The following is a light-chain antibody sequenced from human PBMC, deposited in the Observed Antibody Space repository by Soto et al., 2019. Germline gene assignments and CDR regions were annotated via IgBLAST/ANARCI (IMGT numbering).Light chain of an antibody. CDR1: SSDVGGYNY. CDR2: EVS. V-gene: IGLV2-14*01. Sequence: QSALTQPASVSGSPGQSITISCTGTSSDVGGYNYVSWYQQHPGKAPKLMIYEVSNRPSGVSNRFSGSKSGNTASLTISRLQAEDEADYYCSSYTSSSTLHYVFGTGTKLTVL. J-gene: IGLJ1*01. CDR3: SSYTSSSTLHYV.